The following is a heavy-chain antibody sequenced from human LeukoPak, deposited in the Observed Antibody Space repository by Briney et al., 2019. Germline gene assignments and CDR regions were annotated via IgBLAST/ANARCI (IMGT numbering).Heavy chain of an antibody. J-gene: IGHJ4*02. CDR1: GFTFSSYA. CDR2: ISGSGGST. CDR3: AKGSNYDILTGYRQTYYFDY. Sequence: GGSLRLSCAASGFTFSSYAMSWVCQAPGKGLEWVSAISGSGGSTYYADSVKGRFTISRDNSKNTLYLQMNSLRAEDTAVYYCAKGSNYDILTGYRQTYYFDYWGQGTLVTVSS. D-gene: IGHD3-9*01. V-gene: IGHV3-23*01.